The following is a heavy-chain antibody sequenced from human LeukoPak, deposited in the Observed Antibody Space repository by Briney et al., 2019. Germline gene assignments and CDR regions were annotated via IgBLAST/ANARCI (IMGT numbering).Heavy chain of an antibody. D-gene: IGHD2-15*01. Sequence: GGSLRLSCAASGLAFSAYKMHWVRQAPRKGLVWVSRISTDGYTTDYADFVQGRFTASRDNTKNTWSLEVNSLRAEDTAVYYCVVGGSPGYWGRGTLVTVSS. V-gene: IGHV3-74*01. J-gene: IGHJ4*02. CDR2: ISTDGYTT. CDR1: GLAFSAYK. CDR3: VVGGSPGY.